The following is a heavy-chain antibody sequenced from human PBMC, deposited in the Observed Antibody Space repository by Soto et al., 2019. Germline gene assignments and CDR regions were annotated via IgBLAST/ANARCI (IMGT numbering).Heavy chain of an antibody. CDR1: SASLGDHY. V-gene: IGHV4-34*01. CDR3: ARGKPSGYRFGPRNFFYYGLDV. Sequence: SETLSLTCAVFSASLGDHYWACIRPSPDKGLEWIGGVHPSGSSDYNPSLKSRLTWSLDTAKNQFSLKVDSVTAADTAVYFGARGKPSGYRFGPRNFFYYGLDVWVPGTTVT. D-gene: IGHD5-18*01. CDR2: VHPSGSS. J-gene: IGHJ6*02.